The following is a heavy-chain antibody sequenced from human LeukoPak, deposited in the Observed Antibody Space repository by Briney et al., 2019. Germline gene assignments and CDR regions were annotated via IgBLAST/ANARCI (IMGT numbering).Heavy chain of an antibody. V-gene: IGHV3-23*01. Sequence: AGGSLRLSCAASGFTFSSYAMSWVRQAPGKGLEWVSVISNSGGSTFYADSVKGRFTISRDNSKNTLYLQMNSLRAEDTVVYYCAKRASGSGTSLYYFDYWGQGTLVTVSS. CDR2: ISNSGGST. J-gene: IGHJ4*02. CDR3: AKRASGSGTSLYYFDY. CDR1: GFTFSSYA. D-gene: IGHD3-10*01.